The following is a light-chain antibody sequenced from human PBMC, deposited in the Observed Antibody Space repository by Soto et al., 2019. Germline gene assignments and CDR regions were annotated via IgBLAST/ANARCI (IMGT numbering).Light chain of an antibody. CDR1: QSISSW. J-gene: IGKJ1*01. Sequence: DIPMTQSPFTLSASVGDRVTITCRASQSISSWLAWYQQKPGKAPKVLIYDASSLESGVPSRFSGSGSGTEFTLTISSLQPDDFATYYCQHYNGFSRTFGQGTKVEIK. CDR3: QHYNGFSRT. CDR2: DAS. V-gene: IGKV1-5*01.